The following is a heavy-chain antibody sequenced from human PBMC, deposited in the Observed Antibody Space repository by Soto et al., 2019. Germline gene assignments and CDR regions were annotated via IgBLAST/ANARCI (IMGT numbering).Heavy chain of an antibody. CDR1: GFTFKNFA. D-gene: IGHD4-17*01. V-gene: IGHV3-33*01. J-gene: IGHJ5*02. CDR2: VWYDGSNK. Sequence: HPGGSLRLSCAASGFTFKNFAMHWVRQAPGKGLEWVAVVWYDGSNKNYADSVKGRFTISRDSSRNTVYLQMNSLRAEDTAVYYCVRGYGDYCFDPWGQGTLVTVSS. CDR3: VRGYGDYCFDP.